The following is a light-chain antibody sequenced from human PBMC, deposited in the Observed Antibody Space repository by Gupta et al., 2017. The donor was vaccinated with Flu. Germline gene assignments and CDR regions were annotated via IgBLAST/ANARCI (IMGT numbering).Light chain of an antibody. CDR3: YSAADNNLM. Sequence: SYELTQPSSVSVSPGQTVRITCSGDVLAKRYARWFQQQPGQAPVLVVYKDSGRPSGITERFSGSSSGTKVDLTICGAQVEDEADYYCYSAADNNLMFGGGTKLTVL. V-gene: IGLV3-27*01. J-gene: IGLJ3*02. CDR1: VLAKRY. CDR2: KDS.